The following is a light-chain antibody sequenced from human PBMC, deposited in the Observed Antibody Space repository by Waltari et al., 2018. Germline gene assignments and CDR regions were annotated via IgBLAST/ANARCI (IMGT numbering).Light chain of an antibody. CDR3: QQYNNWPTSYT. J-gene: IGKJ2*01. CDR1: QSLNTN. Sequence: EILMTQSPAPLSVSPGGRATLSCRASQSLNTNLAWYQQKPGQAPRLLVYGASTRATGVPARFSGSGSGTEFTLTISSLQSEDAGVYYCQQYNNWPTSYTFGQGTKLEIK. V-gene: IGKV3-15*01. CDR2: GAS.